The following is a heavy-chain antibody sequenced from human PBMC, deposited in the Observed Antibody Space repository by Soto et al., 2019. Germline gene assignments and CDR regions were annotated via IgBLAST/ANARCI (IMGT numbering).Heavy chain of an antibody. Sequence: QEQLVESGGGVVQPGRSLRLSCAASGFTFNTYGMHWVRXIPGXXXXXXXXXWYDGSIKYYADSVKGRFTISRDNSKNTLYLQMNSLRDEXAXVXXXXXXXXTXXXXXXXXXXXXXVWGQGTTVTVSS. CDR1: GFTFNTYG. CDR2: XWYDGSIK. CDR3: XXXXXTXXXXXXXXXXXXXV. J-gene: IGHJ6*02. V-gene: IGHV3-33*01.